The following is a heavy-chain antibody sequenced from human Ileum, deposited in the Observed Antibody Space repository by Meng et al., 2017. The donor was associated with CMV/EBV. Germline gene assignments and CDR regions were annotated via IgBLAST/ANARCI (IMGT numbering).Heavy chain of an antibody. Sequence: GGSLRLSCATSGFTFTTYEIIWVRQAPGKGLGWVAYISTSGSAIHYVDSVMGRFTISRDNAKSTQYLQMNSLRAEDTAIYYCARRLPYYGMDVWGQGTTVTGAS. CDR1: GFTFTTYE. V-gene: IGHV3-48*03. CDR3: ARRLPYYGMDV. J-gene: IGHJ6*02. CDR2: ISTSGSAI.